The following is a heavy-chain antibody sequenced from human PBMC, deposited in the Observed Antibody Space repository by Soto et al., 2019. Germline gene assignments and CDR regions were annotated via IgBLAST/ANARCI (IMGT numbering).Heavy chain of an antibody. Sequence: TLSLTCTVSGGSINNYYWSWIRQPPGKALEWIGYIHYSGSTKYNPSLKSRVTISVDTSENQFSLKLSSVTAADTAVYYCARHKRLDGYSYYFDYWGQGALDIGSS. J-gene: IGHJ4*02. D-gene: IGHD4-4*01. CDR2: IHYSGST. V-gene: IGHV4-59*08. CDR1: GGSINNYY. CDR3: ARHKRLDGYSYYFDY.